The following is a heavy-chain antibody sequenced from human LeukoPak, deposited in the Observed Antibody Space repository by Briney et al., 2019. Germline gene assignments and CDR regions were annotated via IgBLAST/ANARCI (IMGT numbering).Heavy chain of an antibody. CDR2: IYPGDSDT. J-gene: IGHJ6*04. Sequence: GESLKISCKGSGYSFTSYWIGWVRQIPGKGLEWMGIIYPGDSDTRYSPSFQGQVTISADKSISTAYLQWSSLKASDTAMYYCARLGYGSGSYYTMDVWGKGTTVTVSS. D-gene: IGHD3-10*01. V-gene: IGHV5-51*01. CDR3: ARLGYGSGSYYTMDV. CDR1: GYSFTSYW.